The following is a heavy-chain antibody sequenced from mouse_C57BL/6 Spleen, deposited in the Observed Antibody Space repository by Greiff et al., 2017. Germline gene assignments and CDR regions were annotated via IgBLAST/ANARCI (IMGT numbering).Heavy chain of an antibody. CDR2: ISYDGSN. CDR3: ARATGTVDY. CDR1: GYSITSGYY. V-gene: IGHV3-6*01. Sequence: EVQLQQSGPGLVKPSQSLSLTCSVTGYSITSGYYWNWIRQFPGNKLEWMGYISYDGSNNYNPSLKNRISITRDTSKNQFFLKLNSVTTEDTATYYCARATGTVDYWGKGTTLTVSS. D-gene: IGHD4-1*02. J-gene: IGHJ2*01.